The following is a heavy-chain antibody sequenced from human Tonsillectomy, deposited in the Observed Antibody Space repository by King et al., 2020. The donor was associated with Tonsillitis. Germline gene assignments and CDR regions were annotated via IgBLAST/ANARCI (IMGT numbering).Heavy chain of an antibody. V-gene: IGHV4-59*08. CDR3: ASRLNSATPWYFDL. Sequence: QLQESGPGLVKPSETLSLTCTVSGGSISSYYWSWIRQPPGKGLEWIGYIYYSGSTNYNPSLTSRVTISVDTSKNQFSLKLSSVTAADTAVYYCASRLNSATPWYFDLWGRGTLVTVSS. CDR2: IYYSGST. J-gene: IGHJ2*01. D-gene: IGHD4-23*01. CDR1: GGSISSYY.